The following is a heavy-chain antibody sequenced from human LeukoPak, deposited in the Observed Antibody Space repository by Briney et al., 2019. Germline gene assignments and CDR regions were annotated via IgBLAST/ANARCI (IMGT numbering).Heavy chain of an antibody. J-gene: IGHJ4*02. CDR1: GFTFSDYY. CDR3: AGGAPTWAFDY. CDR2: INSDGSTI. D-gene: IGHD3-16*01. Sequence: GGSLRLSCAASGFTFSDYYMSWIRQAPGKGLEWVSYINSDGSTIFYADSVKGRFTISRDNAKNSLFLQMNSLRAEDTAVYYCAGGAPTWAFDYWGQGTLVSVSS. V-gene: IGHV3-11*01.